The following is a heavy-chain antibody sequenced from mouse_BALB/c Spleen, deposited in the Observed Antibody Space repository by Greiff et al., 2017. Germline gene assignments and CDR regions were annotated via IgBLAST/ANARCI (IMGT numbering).Heavy chain of an antibody. CDR1: GFTFTDDY. CDR2: IRNKANGYTT. V-gene: IGHV7-3*02. CDR3: ARGGYFDAMDY. D-gene: IGHD2-3*01. J-gene: IGHJ4*01. Sequence: EVQVVESGGGLVQPGGSLRLSCATSGFTFTDDYMCWVRQPPGKALEWLGGIRNKANGYTTEYSASVKGRFTISRDNSQSILYLQMNTLRATDSSTYYCARGGYFDAMDYWGQGTSVTVSS.